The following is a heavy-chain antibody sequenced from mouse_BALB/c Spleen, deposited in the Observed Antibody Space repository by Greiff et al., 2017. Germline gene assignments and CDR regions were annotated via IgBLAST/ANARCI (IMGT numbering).Heavy chain of an antibody. CDR1: GFSLTSYG. J-gene: IGHJ3*01. CDR3: ARVPYYGNYAAWFAY. CDR2: IWAGGST. V-gene: IGHV2-9*02. Sequence: VKLQESGPGLVAPSQSLSITCTVSGFSLTSYGVHWVRQPPGKGLEWLGVIWAGGSTNYNSALMSRLSISKDNSKSQVFLKMNSLQTDDTAMYYCARVPYYGNYAAWFAYWGQGTLVTVSA. D-gene: IGHD2-10*01.